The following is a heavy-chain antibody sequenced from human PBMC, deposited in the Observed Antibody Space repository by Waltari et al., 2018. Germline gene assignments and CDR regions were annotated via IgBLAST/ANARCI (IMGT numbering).Heavy chain of an antibody. Sequence: QVQLQESGPGLVKPSQTLSLTCTVSGGSISSGGYYWSWIRQPPGQGLDWIGYIYHSGSTYYNPSLKSRVTISVDRSKNQFSLKLSSVTAADTAVYYCARMGGDIVVVPAAHSSTTWFDPWGQGTLVTVSS. CDR1: GGSISSGGYY. CDR3: ARMGGDIVVVPAAHSSTTWFDP. D-gene: IGHD2-2*01. CDR2: IYHSGST. J-gene: IGHJ5*02. V-gene: IGHV4-30-2*01.